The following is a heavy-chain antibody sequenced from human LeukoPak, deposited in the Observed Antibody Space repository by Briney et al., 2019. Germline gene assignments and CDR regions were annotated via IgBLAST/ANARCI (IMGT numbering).Heavy chain of an antibody. J-gene: IGHJ5*02. D-gene: IGHD3-22*01. CDR1: GGSISSGGYY. Sequence: NPSETLSLTCAVYGGSISSGGYYWSWIRQYPGRGLEWIGYISYSGSTYYNPSLRSRVTISEDTSKNQFSLKLTSVTAADTAVYYCARDRDYDSSGYYSDPLGWFDPWGQGTLVTVSS. CDR3: ARDRDYDSSGYYSDPLGWFDP. V-gene: IGHV4-31*11. CDR2: ISYSGST.